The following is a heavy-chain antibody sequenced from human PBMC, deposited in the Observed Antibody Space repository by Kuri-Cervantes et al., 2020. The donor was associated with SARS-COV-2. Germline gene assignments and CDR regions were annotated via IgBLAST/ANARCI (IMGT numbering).Heavy chain of an antibody. V-gene: IGHV3-30*02. CDR1: GFNFATYG. CDR2: IWFGGTNN. D-gene: IGHD1-1*01. Sequence: GGSLRLSCAASGFNFATYGMHWVRQAPGKGMEWVALIWFGGTNNIYADSVKCRFTISRDNSRNTLYLQKNSLRGDDTAVYYCAKERFATGTYFGGGIDFWGQGTLVTVSS. J-gene: IGHJ4*02. CDR3: AKERFATGTYFGGGIDF.